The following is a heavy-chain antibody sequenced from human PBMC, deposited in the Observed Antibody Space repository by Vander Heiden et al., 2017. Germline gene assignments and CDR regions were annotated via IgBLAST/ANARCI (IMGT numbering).Heavy chain of an antibody. Sequence: QLQLQESGPALLKPSGTLSLPCRVSADSVSPYYWVWVGHPPGKRPAFICYIYNGGSATYRHALKSRVGLSVHASENRFSLELASVTSADTAVYYCVRLGGGWVFDYWGQGILVTVSS. D-gene: IGHD6-19*01. V-gene: IGHV4-59*02. J-gene: IGHJ4*02. CDR2: IYNGGSA. CDR1: ADSVSPYY. CDR3: VRLGGGWVFDY.